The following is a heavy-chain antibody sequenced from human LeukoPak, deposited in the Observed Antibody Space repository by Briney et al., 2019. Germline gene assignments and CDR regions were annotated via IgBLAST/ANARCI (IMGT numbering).Heavy chain of an antibody. CDR3: ARDYKYAFDN. Sequence: GGSLRLSCAASGFTFSDYSMNWVRQAPGKGLEWISYIGIDSGNTNYADSVKGRFTISGDKAKNSLYLQMNSLRVEDTAMYYCARDYKYAFDNWGQGTLVTVSS. V-gene: IGHV3-48*01. J-gene: IGHJ4*02. CDR1: GFTFSDYS. D-gene: IGHD5-24*01. CDR2: IGIDSGNT.